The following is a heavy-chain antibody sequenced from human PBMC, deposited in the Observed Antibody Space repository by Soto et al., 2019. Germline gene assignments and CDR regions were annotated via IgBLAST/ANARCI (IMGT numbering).Heavy chain of an antibody. V-gene: IGHV5-51*01. CDR2: IYPGDSDT. J-gene: IGHJ6*02. CDR1: GYTFTDYW. Sequence: GESLKISCKGSGYTFTDYWIGWVRQLPGKGLEWMGIIYPGDSDTRYSPSFQGHVTITVDKSTSTAYLQWNTLKASDTAMYYCVRNISNSRYFHSAIDVWGQGTTVTVSS. D-gene: IGHD4-4*01. CDR3: VRNISNSRYFHSAIDV.